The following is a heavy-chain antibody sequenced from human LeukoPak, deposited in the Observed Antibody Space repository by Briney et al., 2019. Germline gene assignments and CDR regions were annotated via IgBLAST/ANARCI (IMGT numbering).Heavy chain of an antibody. CDR2: IYYSGST. Sequence: SETLSLTCTVSDGSISSSSYYWGWIRQPPGKGLEWIGSIYYSGSTYYNPSLKSRVTISVDTSKNQFSLKLSSVTAADTAVYYCARSELLWFGGVNSGFDYWGQGTLVTVSS. V-gene: IGHV4-39*07. CDR3: ARSELLWFGGVNSGFDY. D-gene: IGHD3-10*01. CDR1: DGSISSSSYY. J-gene: IGHJ4*02.